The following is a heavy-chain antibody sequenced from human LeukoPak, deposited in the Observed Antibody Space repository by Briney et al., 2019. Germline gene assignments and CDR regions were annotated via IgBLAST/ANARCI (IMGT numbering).Heavy chain of an antibody. CDR3: AVLAAAGPRG. CDR2: ISSSSSYI. V-gene: IGHV3-21*04. D-gene: IGHD6-13*01. Sequence: PGRSLRLSCAASGFTFSSYSMNWVRQAPGKGLEWVSSISSSSSYIYYADSVKGRFTISRDNSKNTLYLQMNSLRAEDTAVYYCAVLAAAGPRGWGQGTLVTVSS. CDR1: GFTFSSYS. J-gene: IGHJ4*02.